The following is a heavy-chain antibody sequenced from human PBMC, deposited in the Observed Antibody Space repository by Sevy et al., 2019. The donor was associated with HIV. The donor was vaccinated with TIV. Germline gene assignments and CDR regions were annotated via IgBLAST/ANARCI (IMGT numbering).Heavy chain of an antibody. Sequence: SETLSLTCTVSGGSISSSSYYWGWIRQPPGKGREWIGSIYYSGSTYYNPSLKSRVTISVDTSKNQFSLKLSSGTAADTAVYYCARLGNGDPYYFDYWGQGTLVTVSS. CDR3: ARLGNGDPYYFDY. CDR2: IYYSGST. J-gene: IGHJ4*02. CDR1: GGSISSSSYY. D-gene: IGHD4-17*01. V-gene: IGHV4-39*01.